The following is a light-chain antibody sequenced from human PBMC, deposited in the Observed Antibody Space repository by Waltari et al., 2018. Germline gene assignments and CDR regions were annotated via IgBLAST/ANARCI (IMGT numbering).Light chain of an antibody. CDR2: GNS. V-gene: IGLV1-40*01. CDR3: QSYDNRLSAWV. J-gene: IGLJ3*02. Sequence: QSALTQPPSVSGAPGQRVTISCTGSRSNIGADYAVHWYQQLPRTAPNLLIHGNSHRPSGVPDRLSGSKSGTSASLASTGLQAEDEADYYCQSYDNRLSAWVFGGGTKLTVL. CDR1: RSNIGADYA.